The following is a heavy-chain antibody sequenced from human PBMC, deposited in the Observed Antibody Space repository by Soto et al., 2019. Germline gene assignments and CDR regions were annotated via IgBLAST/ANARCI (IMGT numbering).Heavy chain of an antibody. CDR2: IDPSDSYI. J-gene: IGHJ4*02. D-gene: IGHD3-22*01. V-gene: IGHV5-10-1*01. CDR3: ARHPDHYDRDY. Sequence: GESLKLSCKASGYSFTNYWMSWIRQVPGKGLEWMGRIDPSDSYINYGPPFQGHVTISVDKSTSTLYLQWGSLRASDTAIYYCARHPDHYDRDYWGQGTLVTVSS. CDR1: GYSFTNYW.